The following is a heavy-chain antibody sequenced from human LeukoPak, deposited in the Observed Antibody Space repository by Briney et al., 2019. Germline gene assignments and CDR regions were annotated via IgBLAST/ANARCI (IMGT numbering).Heavy chain of an antibody. V-gene: IGHV1-46*01. Sequence: ASVKVSCKASGYTFTSYHMHWVRQAPGQGLEWMGIINPSGGSTSYAQKFQGRVTMTRDMSTSTVYMELSSLRSEDTAVYYCAREVSSSGYFDYWGQGTLVTVSS. CDR3: AREVSSSGYFDY. J-gene: IGHJ4*02. D-gene: IGHD6-6*01. CDR1: GYTFTSYH. CDR2: INPSGGST.